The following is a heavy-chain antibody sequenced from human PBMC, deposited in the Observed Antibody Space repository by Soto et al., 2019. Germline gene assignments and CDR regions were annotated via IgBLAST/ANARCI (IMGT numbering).Heavy chain of an antibody. Sequence: SVKVSCKASGSTFTSSAVQWVRQARGQRLEWIGWIVVSSGNTNYAQKYQERVTITRDMSTSTAYMELSSLRAEDTVVYFCAAFPPVHPRDYFDYWCQGTLVTVSS. J-gene: IGHJ4*01. D-gene: IGHD6-6*01. CDR1: GSTFTSSA. CDR3: AAFPPVHPRDYFDY. CDR2: IVVSSGNT. V-gene: IGHV1-58*01.